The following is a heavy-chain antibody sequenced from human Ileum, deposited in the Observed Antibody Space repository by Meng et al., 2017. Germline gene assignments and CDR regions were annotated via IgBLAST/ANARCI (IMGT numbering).Heavy chain of an antibody. J-gene: IGHJ1*01. CDR1: GGSFSDYY. D-gene: IGHD4-17*01. CDR2: INHSGST. Sequence: VRLQPWGPGLLKPSEPLSLPCAVYGGSFSDYYWSWIRQPPGKGLEWIGEINHSGSTNYNPSLKSRVTISVDTSKNQFSLKLSSVTAADTAVYYCARGRYGDSRRGGYFQHWGQGTLVTVSS. CDR3: ARGRYGDSRRGGYFQH. V-gene: IGHV4-34*01.